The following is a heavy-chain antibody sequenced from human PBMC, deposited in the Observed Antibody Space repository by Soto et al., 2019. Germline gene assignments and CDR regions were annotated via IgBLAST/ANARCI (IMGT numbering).Heavy chain of an antibody. Sequence: PGGSLRLSCAASGFTFSSYSMNWVRQAPGKGLEWVSYISSSSSTIYYADSVKGRFTISRDNAKNSLYPQMNSLRDEDTAVYYCARDLSRYGMDVWGQGTTVTVSS. J-gene: IGHJ6*02. CDR1: GFTFSSYS. V-gene: IGHV3-48*02. CDR2: ISSSSSTI. CDR3: ARDLSRYGMDV.